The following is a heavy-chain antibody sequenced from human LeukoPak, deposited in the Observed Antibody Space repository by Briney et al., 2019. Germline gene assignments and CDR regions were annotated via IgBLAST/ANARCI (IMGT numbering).Heavy chain of an antibody. Sequence: SETLSLTCTVSGGSISSSSYYWGWIRQPPGKGLEWIGSIYYSGSTNYNPSLKSRVTMSVDTSKNQFSLKLSSVTAADTAVYYCTRVYGSGSYYLDYWGQGTLVTVSS. CDR3: TRVYGSGSYYLDY. J-gene: IGHJ4*02. D-gene: IGHD3-10*01. CDR2: IYYSGST. V-gene: IGHV4-39*07. CDR1: GGSISSSSYY.